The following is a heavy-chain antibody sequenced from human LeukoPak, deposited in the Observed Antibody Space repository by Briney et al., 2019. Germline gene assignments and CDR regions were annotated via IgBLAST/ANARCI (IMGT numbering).Heavy chain of an antibody. D-gene: IGHD6-13*01. CDR3: ARRWGQQQLVPHNWFDT. J-gene: IGHJ5*02. CDR1: GGSFSGYY. V-gene: IGHV4-34*01. Sequence: SETLSLTCAGYGGSFSGYYWSWIRQPPGKGLEWIGEVNHSGSTNYNPSLKSRVTISVDTSQNQFSLKLSSVTAAATAVYSCARRWGQQQLVPHNWFDTWGQGTLVTVSS. CDR2: VNHSGST.